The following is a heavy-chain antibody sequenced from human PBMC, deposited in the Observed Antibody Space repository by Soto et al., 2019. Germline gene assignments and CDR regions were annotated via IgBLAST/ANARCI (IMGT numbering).Heavy chain of an antibody. CDR1: GGSISSYY. J-gene: IGHJ5*02. V-gene: IGHV4-59*08. CDR2: IYYSGST. D-gene: IGHD3-3*01. Sequence: SETLSLTCTVSGGSISSYYWSWIRQPPGKGLEWIGYIYYSGSTNYNPSLKSRVTISVDTSKNQFSLKLSSVTAADTAVYYCASIPEIFWSGYYKDGAPDLIFDPWGQGTLVTVSS. CDR3: ASIPEIFWSGYYKDGAPDLIFDP.